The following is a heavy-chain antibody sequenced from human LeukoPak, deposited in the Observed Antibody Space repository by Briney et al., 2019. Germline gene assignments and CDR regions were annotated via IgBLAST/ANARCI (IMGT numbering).Heavy chain of an antibody. Sequence: PSETLSLTCTVSGGSISNCYWSWIRQPPGKGLEWIGYIYYSGSTKYNPSLKSRVTISVDTSNNQFSLKMRSVTAADTAVYYCARDPTGSGNYDHWGQGTLVTVSS. V-gene: IGHV4-59*01. CDR1: GGSISNCY. CDR3: ARDPTGSGNYDH. CDR2: IYYSGST. D-gene: IGHD3-10*01. J-gene: IGHJ4*02.